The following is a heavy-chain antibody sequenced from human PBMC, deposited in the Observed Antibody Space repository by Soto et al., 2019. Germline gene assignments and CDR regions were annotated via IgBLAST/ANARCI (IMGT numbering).Heavy chain of an antibody. V-gene: IGHV3-23*01. CDR1: GFTFSSYA. CDR2: ISGSGGST. CDR3: TTLPPQNFWGSPG. J-gene: IGHJ6*02. Sequence: GGSLRLACAASGFTFSSYAMSWVRQAPGKGLEWVSAISGSGGSTYYADSVKGRFTISRDNSKNTLYLQMNNLRTEDTAVYYCTTLPPQNFWGSPGWGQGTTVTVSS. D-gene: IGHD7-27*01.